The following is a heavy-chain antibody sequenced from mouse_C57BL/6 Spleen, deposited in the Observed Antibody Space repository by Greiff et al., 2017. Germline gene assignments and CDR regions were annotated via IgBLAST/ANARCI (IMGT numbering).Heavy chain of an antibody. V-gene: IGHV1-59*01. CDR2: IDPSDSYT. D-gene: IGHD1-2*01. CDR3: ARKGSPAAWFAY. Sequence: VQLQQPGAELVRPGTSVKLSCKASGYTFTSYWMHWVKQRPGQGLEWIGVIDPSDSYTNYNQKFKGKATLTVDTSSSTAYMQLSSLTSEDSAVYYCARKGSPAAWFAYWGQGTLVTVSA. J-gene: IGHJ3*01. CDR1: GYTFTSYW.